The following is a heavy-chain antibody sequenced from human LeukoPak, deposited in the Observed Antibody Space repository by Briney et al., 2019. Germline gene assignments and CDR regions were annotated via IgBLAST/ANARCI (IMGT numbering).Heavy chain of an antibody. Sequence: ASVKVSCKASGYTFTCYYMHWVRQAPGQGLEWMGWINPNSGGTNYAQKFQGWVTMTRDTSISAAYMELSRLRSDDTAVYYCARGGDYGGNPFDYWGQGTLVTVSS. CDR1: GYTFTCYY. J-gene: IGHJ4*02. V-gene: IGHV1-2*04. CDR3: ARGGDYGGNPFDY. CDR2: INPNSGGT. D-gene: IGHD4-23*01.